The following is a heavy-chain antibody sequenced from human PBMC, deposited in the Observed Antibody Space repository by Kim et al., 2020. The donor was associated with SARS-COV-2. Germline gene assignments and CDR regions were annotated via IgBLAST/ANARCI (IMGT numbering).Heavy chain of an antibody. CDR3: AVWLETNYYYYGMDV. D-gene: IGHD6-19*01. J-gene: IGHJ6*02. CDR1: GYTFTSYD. CDR2: MNPNSGNT. Sequence: ASVKVSCKASGYTFTSYDINWVRQATGQGLEWMGWMNPNSGNTGYAQKFKGRVTMTRNTSISTAYMELSSLRSEDTAVYYCAVWLETNYYYYGMDVWGQGTTVTVSS. V-gene: IGHV1-8*01.